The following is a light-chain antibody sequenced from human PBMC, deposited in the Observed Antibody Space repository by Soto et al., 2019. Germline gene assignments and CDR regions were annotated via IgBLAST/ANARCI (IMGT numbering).Light chain of an antibody. CDR1: SSDIGGYNY. Sequence: QSALTQPASVSGSPGQSITISCTGTSSDIGGYNYVSWFQQHPGKAPKLMISDVSNRPSGVSNRFSGSKSGNTASLTISGLQAEDEADYYCSSYTSGSTFEVFGTGTKVTVL. V-gene: IGLV2-14*01. CDR2: DVS. J-gene: IGLJ1*01. CDR3: SSYTSGSTFEV.